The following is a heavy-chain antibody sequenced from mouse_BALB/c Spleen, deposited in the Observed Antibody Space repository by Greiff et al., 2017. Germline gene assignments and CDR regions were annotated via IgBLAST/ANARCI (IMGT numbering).Heavy chain of an antibody. D-gene: IGHD1-1*01. J-gene: IGHJ1*01. CDR3: ARDHYYGSSYVAYFDV. CDR1: GFTFSSYG. CDR2: INSNGGST. Sequence: EVKLMESGGGLVQPGGSLKLSCAASGFTFSSYGMSWVRQTPDKRLELVATINSNGGSTYYPDSVKGRFTISRDNAKNTLYLQMSSLKSEDTAMYYCARDHYYGSSYVAYFDVWGAGTTVTVSS. V-gene: IGHV5-6-3*01.